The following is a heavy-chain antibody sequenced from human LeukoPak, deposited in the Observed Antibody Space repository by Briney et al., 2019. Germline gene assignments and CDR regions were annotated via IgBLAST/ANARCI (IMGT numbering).Heavy chain of an antibody. CDR1: GFTFSSYW. V-gene: IGHV3-7*05. J-gene: IGHJ4*02. Sequence: GGSLRLSRAASGFTFSSYWMSWVRQAPGKGLEWVADKKQDGSEKYYVDSVKDRFTNSRDNAKNSLYLQMNSLRAEDTAVYYCARDQRYCSSSSCPWEPFDYWGQGALVPVYS. CDR3: ARDQRYCSSSSCPWEPFDY. D-gene: IGHD2-2*01. CDR2: KKQDGSEK.